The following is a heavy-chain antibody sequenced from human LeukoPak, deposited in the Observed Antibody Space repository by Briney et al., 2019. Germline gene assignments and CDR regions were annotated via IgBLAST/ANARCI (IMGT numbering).Heavy chain of an antibody. J-gene: IGHJ4*02. V-gene: IGHV3-74*01. CDR2: INSDGSSA. CDR3: ARVVPATVGFDFDY. CDR1: GFTFSTYW. D-gene: IGHD1-26*01. Sequence: GGSLRLSCAATGFTFSTYWMHWARQAPGKGLVWVSRINSDGSSASYADSVKGRFTISRDNAKNTLYLQMNSLRAEDTAVYYCARVVPATVGFDFDYWGQGTLVTVSS.